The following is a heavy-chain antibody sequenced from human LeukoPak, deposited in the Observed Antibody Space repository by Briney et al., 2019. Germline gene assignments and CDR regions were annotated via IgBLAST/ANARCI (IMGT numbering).Heavy chain of an antibody. Sequence: SETLSLTCTVSGGSISSYYWSWIRQPPGKGLEWIGYIYYSGSTNYNPSLKSRVTISVDTSKNQFSLKLSSVTAADTAVYYCARDGAAAGWFGPWGQGTLVTVSS. CDR3: ARDGAAAGWFGP. D-gene: IGHD6-13*01. CDR2: IYYSGST. V-gene: IGHV4-59*01. CDR1: GGSISSYY. J-gene: IGHJ5*02.